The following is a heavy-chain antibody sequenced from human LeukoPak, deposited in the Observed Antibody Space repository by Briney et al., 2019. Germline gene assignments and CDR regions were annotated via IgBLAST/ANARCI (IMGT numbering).Heavy chain of an antibody. CDR3: ATAERLDSSTYYPIPLHC. Sequence: PGGSLRLSCVASGFTFSNYEMSWVRQAPGKGLEWVSHISSSGSTRYYADSVKGRFTISRDNAKNSLCLQMNSLRVDDTAVYYCATAERLDSSTYYPIPLHCWGQGTLVTVSS. CDR1: GFTFSNYE. V-gene: IGHV3-48*03. J-gene: IGHJ4*02. CDR2: ISSSGSTR. D-gene: IGHD3-22*01.